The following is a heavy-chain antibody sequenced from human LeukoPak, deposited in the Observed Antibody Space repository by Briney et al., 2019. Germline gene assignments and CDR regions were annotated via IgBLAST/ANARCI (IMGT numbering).Heavy chain of an antibody. CDR2: ISGSGGST. V-gene: IGHV3-23*01. Sequence: GGSLRLSCAVSGFTFSSYAMSWVRQAPGKGLEWVSAISGSGGSTYYADSVKGRFTISRDNSKNTLYLQMNSLRAEDTAVYYCAKDLGGSGSYGGGWFDPWGQGTLVTVSS. J-gene: IGHJ5*02. D-gene: IGHD1-26*01. CDR3: AKDLGGSGSYGGGWFDP. CDR1: GFTFSSYA.